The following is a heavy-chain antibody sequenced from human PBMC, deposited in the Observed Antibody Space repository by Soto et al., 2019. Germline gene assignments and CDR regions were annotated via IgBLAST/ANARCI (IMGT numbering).Heavy chain of an antibody. V-gene: IGHV3-23*01. CDR1: GFSFSVFA. D-gene: IGHD3-10*02. CDR2: ISGSGGST. Sequence: EVDLLESGGGLAQPGGSRRLSCAASGFSFSVFAMTWVRQAPGKGLEWVSRISGSGGSTYYADSVKGRFTISRDNSKNMLYLQMNSLRGEDTAVYYCAKDCSGGASDVWGQGTMVIVSS. CDR3: AKDCSGGASDV. J-gene: IGHJ3*01.